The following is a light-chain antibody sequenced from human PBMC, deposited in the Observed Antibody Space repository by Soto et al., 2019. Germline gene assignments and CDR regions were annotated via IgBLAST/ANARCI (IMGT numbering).Light chain of an antibody. CDR2: KAS. CDR3: QQYNSYWT. V-gene: IGKV1-5*03. CDR1: QGISTW. J-gene: IGKJ1*01. Sequence: DIQMTQSPSTLSASVGDRVTSTCRASQGISTWLAWYQQKPGKAPKLLIYKASSLESGVPSRFSGSGSGTEFTLTISSLQPDDFATYYCQQYNSYWTFGQGTKVDIK.